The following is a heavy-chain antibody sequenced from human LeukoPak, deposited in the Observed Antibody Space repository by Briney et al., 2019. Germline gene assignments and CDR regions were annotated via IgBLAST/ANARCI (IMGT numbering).Heavy chain of an antibody. J-gene: IGHJ4*02. CDR2: ISGSGGST. Sequence: PGGSLRLSCAASGFTFSSYWMSWVRQAPGKGLEWVSAISGSGGSTYYAGSVKGRFTISRDNSKNMLYLQMNSLRAEDTAVYYCASEGEITFGGVIAVPTYFDYWGQGTLVTVSS. CDR3: ASEGEITFGGVIAVPTYFDY. V-gene: IGHV3-23*01. D-gene: IGHD3-16*02. CDR1: GFTFSSYW.